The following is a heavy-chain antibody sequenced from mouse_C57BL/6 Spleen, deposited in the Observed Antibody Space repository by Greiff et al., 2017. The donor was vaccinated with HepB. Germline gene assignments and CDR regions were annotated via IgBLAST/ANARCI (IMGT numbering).Heavy chain of an antibody. CDR2: IYYSGTI. J-gene: IGHJ1*03. V-gene: IGHV3-5*01. Sequence: EVHLVESGPGLVKPSQTVFLTCTVTGISITTGNYRWSWIRQFPGNKLEWIGYIYYSGTITYNPSLTSRTTITRDTPKNQFFLEMNSLTAEDTATYYCARDDYDENYWYFDVWGTGTTVTVSS. CDR1: GISITTGNYR. D-gene: IGHD2-4*01. CDR3: ARDDYDENYWYFDV.